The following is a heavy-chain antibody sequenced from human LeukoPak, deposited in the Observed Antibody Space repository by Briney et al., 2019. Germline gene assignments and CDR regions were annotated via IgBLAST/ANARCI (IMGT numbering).Heavy chain of an antibody. Sequence: ASVKVSCKASGGTFSSYAISWVRQAPGQGLEWMGRIIPILSQSDYAQKFQGTVSITADEFTETAYMELSSLRSDDTAVYYCATGGAYRDAFDIWGQGTMVTVSS. D-gene: IGHD3-10*01. CDR3: ATGGAYRDAFDI. CDR1: GGTFSSYA. V-gene: IGHV1-69*11. CDR2: IIPILSQS. J-gene: IGHJ3*02.